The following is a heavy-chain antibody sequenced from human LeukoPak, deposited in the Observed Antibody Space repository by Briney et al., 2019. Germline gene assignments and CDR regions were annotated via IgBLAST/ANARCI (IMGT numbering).Heavy chain of an antibody. CDR2: IYYSGST. D-gene: IGHD3-22*01. J-gene: IGHJ4*02. V-gene: IGHV4-31*03. CDR1: GGSISSSSYY. Sequence: SETLSLTCTVSGGSISSSSYYWGWIRQPPGKGLEWIGYIYYSGSTYYNPSLKSRVTISVDTSKNQFSLKLSSVTAADTAVYYCARAASSGYLVFDYWGQGTLVTVSS. CDR3: ARAASSGYLVFDY.